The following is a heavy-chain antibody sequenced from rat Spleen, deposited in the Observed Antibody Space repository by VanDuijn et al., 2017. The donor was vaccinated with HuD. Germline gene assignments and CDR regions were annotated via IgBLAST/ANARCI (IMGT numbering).Heavy chain of an antibody. Sequence: QVQLKESGPGLVQPSQTLSLTCTVSGFSLTSNSVSWVRQPPGKGLEWMGAIWSGGSTDYNSALKSRLSISRDTSKSQVFLKMNSLQTDDTGTYYCTTHPRYWGQGVMVTVSS. V-gene: IGHV2-1*01. CDR3: TTHPRY. CDR1: GFSLTSNS. D-gene: IGHD3-1*01. J-gene: IGHJ2*01. CDR2: IWSGGST.